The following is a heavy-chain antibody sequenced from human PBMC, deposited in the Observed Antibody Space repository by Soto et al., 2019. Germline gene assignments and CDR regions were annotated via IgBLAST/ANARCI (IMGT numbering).Heavy chain of an antibody. V-gene: IGHV1-69*13. D-gene: IGHD2-2*01. CDR2: IIPLFGTP. CDR1: GGTFSSYP. J-gene: IGHJ6*02. Sequence: ASVKVSCKASGGTFSSYPISWVRQAPGQGLEWMGGIIPLFGTPNYAQKFQGRVTITADESTTTAYMELSSLRSEDTAMYYCARQYHLTSYYGLDVWGQGTTVTVS. CDR3: ARQYHLTSYYGLDV.